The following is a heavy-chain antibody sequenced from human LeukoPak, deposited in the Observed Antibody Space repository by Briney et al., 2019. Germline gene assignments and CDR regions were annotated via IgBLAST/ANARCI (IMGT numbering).Heavy chain of an antibody. J-gene: IGHJ3*02. V-gene: IGHV1-2*04. CDR2: INPNSGGT. CDR3: AREGLPSGYDSAGAFDI. D-gene: IGHD5-12*01. CDR1: GYTFTGYY. Sequence: ASVKVSCKASGYTFTGYYMHWVRQAPGQGLEWMGWINPNSGGTNYAQKFQGWVTMTRDTSISTAYMELSRLRSDDTAVYYCAREGLPSGYDSAGAFDIWGQGTMVTVSS.